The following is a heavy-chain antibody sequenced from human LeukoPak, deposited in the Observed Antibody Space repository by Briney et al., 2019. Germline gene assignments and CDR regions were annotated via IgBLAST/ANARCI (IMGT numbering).Heavy chain of an antibody. CDR1: GYSFTSYW. Sequence: GESLKISCKGSGYSFTSYWIGWVRQMPGKGLEWMGIIYPGDSDTRYSPSFQGQVTISADKSISTAYLQWSSLKASDTAMYYCARSPPPYDYVWGSHRYELDYWGQGTLVTVSS. D-gene: IGHD3-16*02. V-gene: IGHV5-51*01. J-gene: IGHJ4*02. CDR3: ARSPPPYDYVWGSHRYELDY. CDR2: IYPGDSDT.